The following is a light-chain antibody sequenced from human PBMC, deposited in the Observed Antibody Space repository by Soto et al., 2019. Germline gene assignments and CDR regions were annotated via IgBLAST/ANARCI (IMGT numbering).Light chain of an antibody. CDR2: AAS. Sequence: DVQMTQAPSSLSASVGDRVTITCRASQGISNYLAWYQQKPGKVPKLLIYAASILQSRVPYRFSGSGSGTDFTLTISSPQPEYVATYYCQKYNSAPRTFGGGTKVEIK. CDR1: QGISNY. J-gene: IGKJ4*01. CDR3: QKYNSAPRT. V-gene: IGKV1-27*01.